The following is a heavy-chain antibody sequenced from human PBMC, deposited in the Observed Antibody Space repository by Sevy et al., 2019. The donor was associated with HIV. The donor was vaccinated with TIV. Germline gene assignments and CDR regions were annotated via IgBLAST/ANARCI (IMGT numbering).Heavy chain of an antibody. J-gene: IGHJ4*02. D-gene: IGHD6-19*01. Sequence: QLVGSLRLSCAASGFTFSSYAMSWVRQAPGKGLEWVSAISGSGGSTYYADSVKGRFTISRDNSKNTLYLQMNSLRAEDTAVYYCAKGRGSSGYYYFDYWGQGTLVTVSS. CDR1: GFTFSSYA. CDR2: ISGSGGST. CDR3: AKGRGSSGYYYFDY. V-gene: IGHV3-23*01.